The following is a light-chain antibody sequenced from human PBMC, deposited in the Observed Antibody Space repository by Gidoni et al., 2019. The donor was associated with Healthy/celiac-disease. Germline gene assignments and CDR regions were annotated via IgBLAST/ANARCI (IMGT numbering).Light chain of an antibody. Sequence: DIVKTQYPDSLAVSLGERATINCKSSQSVLYSSNNKNYLAWYQQKPGQPPKLLIYWASTRESGVPDRFSGSGSGTDFTLTISSLQAEDVAVYYCQQYYSTPYTFGQXTKLEIK. CDR2: WAS. CDR1: QSVLYSSNNKNY. CDR3: QQYYSTPYT. J-gene: IGKJ2*01. V-gene: IGKV4-1*01.